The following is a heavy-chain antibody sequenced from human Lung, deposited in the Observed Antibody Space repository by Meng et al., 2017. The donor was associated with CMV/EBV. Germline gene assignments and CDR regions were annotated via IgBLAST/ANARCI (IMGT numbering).Heavy chain of an antibody. CDR3: AREGGASWFDY. Sequence: SXTLSLXCTVSGGSISSSSYYWGWIRQPPGKGLEWIGSIYYNGNTYYNPSLKSRITISIDTSKNEFSLKVNSVTAADTAVYYCAREGGASWFDYWAQGTLVTVSS. J-gene: IGHJ4*02. D-gene: IGHD3-16*01. CDR1: GGSISSSSYY. V-gene: IGHV4-39*07. CDR2: IYYNGNT.